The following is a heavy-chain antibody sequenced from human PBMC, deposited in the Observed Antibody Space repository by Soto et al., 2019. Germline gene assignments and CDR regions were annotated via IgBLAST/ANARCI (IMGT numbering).Heavy chain of an antibody. CDR1: GGSISSGDYY. J-gene: IGHJ4*02. CDR3: ARDGYNSGTFDY. CDR2: IYYSGST. V-gene: IGHV4-30-4*01. Sequence: PSETLSLTCTVSGGSISSGDYYLSCIRQPPGKGLEWIGYIYYSGSTYYNPSLKSRVTISVDTSKNQFSLKLSSVTAADTAVYYCARDGYNSGTFDYWGQGTLVTVSS. D-gene: IGHD1-1*01.